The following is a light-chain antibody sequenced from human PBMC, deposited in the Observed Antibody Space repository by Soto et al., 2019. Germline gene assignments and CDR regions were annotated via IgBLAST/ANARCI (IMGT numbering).Light chain of an antibody. J-gene: IGKJ1*01. CDR1: QNVSSSY. V-gene: IGKV3-20*01. CDR2: GAS. Sequence: EIVLRQSPSTLSLSPGETATLSCRASQNVSSSYLAWYQQKPGQAPRLLIYGASSRATGIPDRFSGSGSGTDFTLTISRLEPEDFAVYYCQQFGSSPFTFGQGTKVDIK. CDR3: QQFGSSPFT.